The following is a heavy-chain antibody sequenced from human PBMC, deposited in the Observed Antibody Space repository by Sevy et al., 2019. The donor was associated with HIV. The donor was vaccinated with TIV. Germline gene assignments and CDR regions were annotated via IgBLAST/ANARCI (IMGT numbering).Heavy chain of an antibody. CDR1: GFTFSSHW. V-gene: IGHV3-74*01. CDR2: LNYDGSYT. D-gene: IGHD3-16*01. CDR3: ARSKVGVGDAFDI. Sequence: GGSLRLSCAASGFTFSSHWMQWVRQAPGKGLVWVSRLNYDGSYTNYADSVKGRFTISRDNAKSTLYLQMNSLRAGDTALYYCARSKVGVGDAFDIWGQGTMVTVSS. J-gene: IGHJ3*02.